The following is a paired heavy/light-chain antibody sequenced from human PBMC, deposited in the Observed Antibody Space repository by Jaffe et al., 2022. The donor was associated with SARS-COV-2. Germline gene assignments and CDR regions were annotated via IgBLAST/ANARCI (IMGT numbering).Light chain of an antibody. CDR2: LEDSGTY. CDR3: ETWDSYTRV. V-gene: IGLV4-60*03. J-gene: IGLJ3*02. CDR1: RGHSGNT. Sequence: QPVLIQSSSASASLGSSVKLTCTLSRGHSGNTIAWHQQQPGKAPRYLMRLEDSGTYNKGSGVPDRFSGSNSGADRYLTISNIQSEDEADYYCETWDSYTRVYGGGTKLTVL.
Heavy chain of an antibody. Sequence: EVQLLESGGGLVQPGGSLRLSCVASGFTFSTYAMNWVRQAPGKGLKWVSAICSNGGCSYYGDSVKGRFTVSRDNSRNTLFLQMNSLRAEDTGVYFCAIIGPNSETYYWGQGTLVTVSS. D-gene: IGHD7-27*01. CDR1: GFTFSTYA. V-gene: IGHV3-23*01. CDR3: AIIGPNSETYY. J-gene: IGHJ4*02. CDR2: ICSNGGCS.